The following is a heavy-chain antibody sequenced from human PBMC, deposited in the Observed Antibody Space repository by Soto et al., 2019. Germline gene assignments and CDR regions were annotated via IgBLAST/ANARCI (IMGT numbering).Heavy chain of an antibody. V-gene: IGHV3-23*01. CDR2: ISDSGGRP. Sequence: EVQLLESGGGLVQPGGSLRLSCAVSGFTFNNYAMNWVRQAPGKGLEWVSSISDSGGRPYYADSVKGRFTISRDNSKNTLYLQMNSLRAEDTAIYYCAKDALGDYYYYGMDVWGQGTTVTVSS. J-gene: IGHJ6*02. CDR3: AKDALGDYYYYGMDV. CDR1: GFTFNNYA.